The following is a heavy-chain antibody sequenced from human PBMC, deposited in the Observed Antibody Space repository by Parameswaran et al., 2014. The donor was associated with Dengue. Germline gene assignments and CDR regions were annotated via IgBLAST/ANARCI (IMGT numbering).Heavy chain of an antibody. CDR3: ARAGTATGPDPFDI. CDR2: LIPNDGDT. J-gene: IGHJ3*02. Sequence: WVRQAPGQGLEWMGGLIPNDGDTTYTQKFQGRVTMTRDKPTSKVYMYLSSLRSEDTAVYYCARAGTATGPDPFDIWGQGTLVTVSS. D-gene: IGHD6-13*01. V-gene: IGHV1-46*01.